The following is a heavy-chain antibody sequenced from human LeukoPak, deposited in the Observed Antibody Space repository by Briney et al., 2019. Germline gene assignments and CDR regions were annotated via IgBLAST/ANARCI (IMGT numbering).Heavy chain of an antibody. CDR3: ARGSHAPFDY. CDR1: GFSFSSNP. V-gene: IGHV3-48*04. Sequence: GGSLRLSCAASGFSFSSNPMSWVRQAPGKGLEWVSYISSSSSVIQYADSVKGRFTISRDNAKNSLYLQMNSLRAEDTAVYYCARGSHAPFDYWGQGTLVTVSS. D-gene: IGHD6-19*01. CDR2: ISSSSSVI. J-gene: IGHJ4*02.